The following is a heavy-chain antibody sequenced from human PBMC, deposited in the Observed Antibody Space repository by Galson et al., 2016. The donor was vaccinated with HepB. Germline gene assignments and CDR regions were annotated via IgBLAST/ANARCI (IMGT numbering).Heavy chain of an antibody. CDR3: ARDDYFRLGY. D-gene: IGHD3-16*01. V-gene: IGHV3-48*02. CDR1: GFIFSVYN. CDR2: ITSSSDTM. J-gene: IGHJ4*02. Sequence: SLRLSCAASGFIFSVYNMNWARQAPRKGLEWIAWITSSSDTMYYADSVKGRFTISRDSAKNSLYLEMNSLRDEDTAVYYCARDDYFRLGYWGQGTLVTVSS.